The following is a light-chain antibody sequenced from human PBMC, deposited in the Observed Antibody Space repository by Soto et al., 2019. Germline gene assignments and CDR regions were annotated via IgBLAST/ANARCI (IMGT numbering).Light chain of an antibody. J-gene: IGLJ1*01. CDR2: EVT. CDR1: RRDVGGYNY. Sequence: QSASVSGSPGQSITISCTGTRRDVGGYNYVSWYQQYPGKSPKLLIYEVTHRPSGVSNRFSGSKSGNTASLTISGLQAEDEADYYCSSYTISNTLPFVFGTGTKVTVL. V-gene: IGLV2-14*01. CDR3: SSYTISNTLPFV.